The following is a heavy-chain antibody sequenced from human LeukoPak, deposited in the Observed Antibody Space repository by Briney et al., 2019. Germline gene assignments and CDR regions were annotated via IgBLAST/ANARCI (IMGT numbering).Heavy chain of an antibody. Sequence: ASVKVSCKASGYTFTGYGISWVRQAPGQGLEWMGWISAYNGNTNYAQKLQGRVTMTTDTSTSTAYMELRSLRSDDTAVYYCATELRVPGGFDYWGQGTLVTVSS. V-gene: IGHV1-18*01. CDR1: GYTFTGYG. D-gene: IGHD1-1*01. CDR3: ATELRVPGGFDY. CDR2: ISAYNGNT. J-gene: IGHJ4*02.